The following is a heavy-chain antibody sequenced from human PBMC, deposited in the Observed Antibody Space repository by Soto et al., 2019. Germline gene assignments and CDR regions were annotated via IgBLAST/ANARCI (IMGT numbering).Heavy chain of an antibody. Sequence: SVKVSCKASGGTFSSYAISWVRQAPGQGLEWMGGIIPIFGTANYAQKFQGRVTITADESTSTAYMELSSLRSEDTAVYYCARDNMDGSGSYYISGYWFDYWGQGTLVTVSS. CDR3: ARDNMDGSGSYYISGYWFDY. CDR1: GGTFSSYA. V-gene: IGHV1-69*13. J-gene: IGHJ4*02. CDR2: IIPIFGTA. D-gene: IGHD3-10*01.